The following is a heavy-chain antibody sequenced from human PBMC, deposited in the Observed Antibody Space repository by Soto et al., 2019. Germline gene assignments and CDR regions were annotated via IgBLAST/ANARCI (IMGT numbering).Heavy chain of an antibody. CDR1: GFTFSSYA. CDR3: ERVLRSPDYYYYGMDV. D-gene: IGHD3-10*01. V-gene: IGHV3-23*01. CDR2: ISSNGGST. Sequence: PGGSLRLCCAASGFTFSSYAMSWVRQAPGKGLEWVSRISSNGGSTCYADSVKGRFTISRDNAKNTLYLQMNSLRAEDTAVYYCERVLRSPDYYYYGMDVWGQGPRFTVS. J-gene: IGHJ6*02.